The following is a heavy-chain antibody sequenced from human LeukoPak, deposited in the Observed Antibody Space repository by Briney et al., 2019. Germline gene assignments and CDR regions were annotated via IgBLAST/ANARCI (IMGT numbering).Heavy chain of an antibody. CDR2: ISYDGGNK. V-gene: IGHV3-30-3*01. CDR3: ARDHDSSGYYRYYFDN. J-gene: IGHJ4*02. Sequence: PGRSLRLSCAASGFTFSRYALHWVRQAPGKGLEWAAVISYDGGNKYYADSVRGRFTISRDNSKNTLYLQMNSLRAGDTAVYYCARDHDSSGYYRYYFDNWGQGTLVTVSS. D-gene: IGHD3-22*01. CDR1: GFTFSRYA.